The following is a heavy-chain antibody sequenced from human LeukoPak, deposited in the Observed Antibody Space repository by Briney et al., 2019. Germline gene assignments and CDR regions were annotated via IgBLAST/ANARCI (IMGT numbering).Heavy chain of an antibody. CDR2: ISYDGSNK. V-gene: IGHV3-30*03. J-gene: IGHJ4*02. D-gene: IGHD4-17*01. CDR1: GFTFSSYG. CDR3: ARGRTTGYGDYVSY. Sequence: PGRSLRLSCAASGFTFSSYGMHWVRQAPGKGLEWVAVISYDGSNKYYADSVKGRFTISRDNSKNTLYLQMNSLRAEDTAVYYCARGRTTGYGDYVSYWGQGTLVTVSS.